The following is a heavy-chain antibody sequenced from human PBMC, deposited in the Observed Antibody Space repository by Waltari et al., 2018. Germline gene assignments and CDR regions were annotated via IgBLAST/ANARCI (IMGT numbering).Heavy chain of an antibody. D-gene: IGHD2-8*02. V-gene: IGHV3-30*03. Sequence: QVQLVESGGGVVQPGRSLRLSCAASGFTFSSSGMHWVRQTPGRGSGWVAVISSDGSRKSYADSVKGRFSISRDNSKNSLSLEMNSLRPEDTAVYYCASCTGGNCYYYGFDVWGQGTTVTVSS. J-gene: IGHJ6*02. CDR2: ISSDGSRK. CDR3: ASCTGGNCYYYGFDV. CDR1: GFTFSSSG.